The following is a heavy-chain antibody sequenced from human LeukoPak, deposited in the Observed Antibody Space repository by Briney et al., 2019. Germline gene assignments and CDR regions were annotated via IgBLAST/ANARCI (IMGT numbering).Heavy chain of an antibody. Sequence: PGGSLRLSCAASGFTFSTYSMNWVRQAPGKGLEWVSSISSISNYIYYADSVKSRFSISRDDAKNLLFLQMNGLRVEDTAVYNCARDMTTATTCYLEHWGQGTLVTVSS. CDR1: GFTFSTYS. V-gene: IGHV3-21*06. CDR2: ISSISNYI. J-gene: IGHJ1*01. CDR3: ARDMTTATTCYLEH. D-gene: IGHD4-17*01.